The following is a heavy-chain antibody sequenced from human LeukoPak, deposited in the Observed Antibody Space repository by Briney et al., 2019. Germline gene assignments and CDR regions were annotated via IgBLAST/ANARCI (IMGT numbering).Heavy chain of an antibody. D-gene: IGHD2-2*01. V-gene: IGHV3-30-3*01. J-gene: IGHJ6*02. CDR1: GFTFSSYA. Sequence: GGSLRLSCAASGFTFSSYAMYWVRQAPGKGLEWVAVISYDGSNKYYADSVKGRFTISRDNSKNTLYLQMNSLRAEDTAVYYCARERCSSTSCQNYYYYGMDVWGQGTTVTVSS. CDR3: ARERCSSTSCQNYYYYGMDV. CDR2: ISYDGSNK.